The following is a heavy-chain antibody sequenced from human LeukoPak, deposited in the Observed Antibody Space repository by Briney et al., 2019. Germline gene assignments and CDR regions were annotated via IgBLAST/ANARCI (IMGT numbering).Heavy chain of an antibody. CDR2: ISSSSSYI. CDR1: GFTFSSYS. J-gene: IGHJ6*03. V-gene: IGHV3-21*01. D-gene: IGHD2-15*01. CDR3: ARRLAAPYYYYMDV. Sequence: GGSLRLSCAASGFTFSSYSMNWVRQAPGKGLEWVSSISSSSSYIYYADSVKGRFTISRDNAKNSLYLQMNSLRAEDTAVYYCARRLAAPYYYYMDVWGKGTTVTVSS.